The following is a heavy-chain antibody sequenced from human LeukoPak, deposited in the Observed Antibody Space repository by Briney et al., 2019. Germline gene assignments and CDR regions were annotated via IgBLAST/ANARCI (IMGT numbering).Heavy chain of an antibody. Sequence: ASVKVSCKASGYTFTSYDINWVRQATGQGLEWMGWMNPNSGNTGYAQKFQGRVTMTRNTSISTAYMELSSLRSEDTAVYYCARGLRVRWQWLVPWAGMDVWGQGTTVTVSS. CDR2: MNPNSGNT. J-gene: IGHJ6*02. CDR1: GYTFTSYD. V-gene: IGHV1-8*01. D-gene: IGHD6-19*01. CDR3: ARGLRVRWQWLVPWAGMDV.